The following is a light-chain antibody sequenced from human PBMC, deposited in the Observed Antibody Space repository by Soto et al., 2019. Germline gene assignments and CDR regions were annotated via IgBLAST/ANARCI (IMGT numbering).Light chain of an antibody. Sequence: QSALTQPASVSGSPGQSITISCTGTSSDVGGYNYVSWYQQHPGKAPKLMIYDVRNRPSVVSNRFSGSYSGKTASLTICGLQAEDEADYCCSSYTSSSALVFGGGTKLTVL. V-gene: IGLV2-14*01. CDR2: DVR. J-gene: IGLJ2*01. CDR1: SSDVGGYNY. CDR3: SSYTSSSALV.